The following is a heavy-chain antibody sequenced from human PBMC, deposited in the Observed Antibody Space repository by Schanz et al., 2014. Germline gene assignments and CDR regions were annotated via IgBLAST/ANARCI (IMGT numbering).Heavy chain of an antibody. D-gene: IGHD3-10*01. Sequence: EVQLVESGGGFVQPGGSLGLSCVVSGFTVSSDHMSWVRQAPGKGLEWVSTIYASGATYYADSVKRRFTISRDISKNTLHLQVTSLRAEDTAIYYCARDGNYYGSRNYYKTPYYFDYWCQGTLVTVSS. CDR1: GFTVSSDH. CDR2: IYASGAT. CDR3: ARDGNYYGSRNYYKTPYYFDY. J-gene: IGHJ4*02. V-gene: IGHV3-66*01.